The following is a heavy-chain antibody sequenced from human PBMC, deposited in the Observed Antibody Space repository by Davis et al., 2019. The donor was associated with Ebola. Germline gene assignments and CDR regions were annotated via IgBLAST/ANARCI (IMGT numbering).Heavy chain of an antibody. V-gene: IGHV3-11*06. Sequence: PGGSLRLSCAASGFTFSDYYMSWIRQAPGKGLEWVSYISSSSSYTNYADSVKGRFTISRDNAKNSLYLQMNSLRAEDTAVYYCARDLPSYSSTNWFDPWGQGTLVTVSS. J-gene: IGHJ5*02. D-gene: IGHD6-13*01. CDR2: ISSSSSYT. CDR3: ARDLPSYSSTNWFDP. CDR1: GFTFSDYY.